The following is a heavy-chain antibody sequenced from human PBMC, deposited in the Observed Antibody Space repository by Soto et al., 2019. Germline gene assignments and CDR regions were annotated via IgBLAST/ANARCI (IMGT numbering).Heavy chain of an antibody. D-gene: IGHD2-2*01. CDR3: ASDMSTT. V-gene: IGHV1-8*01. CDR1: GYTFTSHD. Sequence: QVQLVQSGAAVNKPGASVKVSCKASGYTFTSHDINWMRQATGQGLEWMGWMNPNTGHTNYAQKFQGRVTMTRDTSISTAYMELTNLRSEDTAIYYCASDMSTTWGQGTLVTVSS. J-gene: IGHJ5*02. CDR2: MNPNTGHT.